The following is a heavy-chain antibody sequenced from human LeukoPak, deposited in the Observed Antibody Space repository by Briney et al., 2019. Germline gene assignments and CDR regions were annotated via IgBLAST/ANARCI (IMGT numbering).Heavy chain of an antibody. J-gene: IGHJ6*02. CDR1: GFTFSSYA. V-gene: IGHV3-23*01. Sequence: GGSLRLSCAGSGFTFSSYAMSWVRQAPGKGLEWVSTISGSDGAGTYYADSVKGRFTVSRDNSRNTLYLPMNSLRAEDTAVYYCVKDRGGSPFYGMDVWGQGTTVTVSS. CDR3: VKDRGGSPFYGMDV. CDR2: ISGSDGAGT. D-gene: IGHD1-26*01.